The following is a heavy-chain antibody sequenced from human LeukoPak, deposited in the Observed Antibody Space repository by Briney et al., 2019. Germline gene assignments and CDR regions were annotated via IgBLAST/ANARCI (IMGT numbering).Heavy chain of an antibody. J-gene: IGHJ4*02. CDR1: GFTFSDHY. D-gene: IGHD1-26*01. CDR2: SRNKANSYTT. CDR3: TRASLSGSYFFY. Sequence: GGSLRLSCAASGFTFSDHYMDWVRQTPGKGLEWVGRSRNKANSYTTEYAASVKGRFIISRDDSKNSLFLQMNSLKTDDTAVYYCTRASLSGSYFFYWGQGAPVTVSS. V-gene: IGHV3-72*01.